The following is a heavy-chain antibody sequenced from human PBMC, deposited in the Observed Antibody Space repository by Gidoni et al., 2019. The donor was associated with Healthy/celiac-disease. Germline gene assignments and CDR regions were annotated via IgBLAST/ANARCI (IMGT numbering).Heavy chain of an antibody. D-gene: IGHD3-22*01. J-gene: IGHJ3*02. CDR2: ISGSGGST. CDR1: GFTFSSYA. V-gene: IGHV3-23*01. CDR3: AKDFVYYDSSGYSNTHDAFDI. Sequence: EVQLLESGGGLVQPGGSLRLSCAASGFTFSSYAMRWVRQAPGKGLEWVSAISGSGGSTYYADSVKGRFTISRDNSKNTLYLQMNSLRAEDTAVYYCAKDFVYYDSSGYSNTHDAFDIWGQGTMVTVSS.